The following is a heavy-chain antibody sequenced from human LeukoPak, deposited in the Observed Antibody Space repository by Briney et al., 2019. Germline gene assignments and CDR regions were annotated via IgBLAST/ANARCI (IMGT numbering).Heavy chain of an antibody. CDR3: ARAPSEIGGYYPEYFRH. Sequence: QPGGSLRLSCAASGFTFSTYWMPWVRHAPGKGLVWVSRIKSDGSTNYADSVKGRFTISRDNAKNTVSLQMNSLRPEDTGVYYCARAPSEIGGYYPEYFRHWGQGTLVTVSS. CDR2: IKSDGST. CDR1: GFTFSTYW. J-gene: IGHJ1*01. V-gene: IGHV3-74*01. D-gene: IGHD3-22*01.